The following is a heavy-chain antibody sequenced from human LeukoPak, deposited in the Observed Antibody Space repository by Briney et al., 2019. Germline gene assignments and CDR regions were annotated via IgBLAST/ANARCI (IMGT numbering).Heavy chain of an antibody. Sequence: PGGSLRLSCTASGFTVSHNYMHWVRQAPGKGLEWVSVIHSGGSSYHADSVKGRFTISRDNSKNTVFLQLNSLRAEDTAVYYCARGPPAENFFDFWGRGTLVTVSS. CDR1: GFTVSHNY. CDR3: ARGPPAENFFDF. V-gene: IGHV3-53*01. J-gene: IGHJ4*02. CDR2: IHSGGSS. D-gene: IGHD2-2*01.